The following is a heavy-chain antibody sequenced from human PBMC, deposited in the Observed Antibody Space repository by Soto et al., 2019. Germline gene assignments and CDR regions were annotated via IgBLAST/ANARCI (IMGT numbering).Heavy chain of an antibody. J-gene: IGHJ4*02. CDR2: ISGSGGST. V-gene: IGHV3-23*01. Sequence: GGSLRLSCAASGCTFISYAMSWVRQAPGKGLEWVSAISGSGGSTYYADSVKGRFTISRDNSKNTLYLQMNSLRAEDTAVYYCAKVGSGYKPFDYWGQGTLVTVSS. CDR3: AKVGSGYKPFDY. D-gene: IGHD3-22*01. CDR1: GCTFISYA.